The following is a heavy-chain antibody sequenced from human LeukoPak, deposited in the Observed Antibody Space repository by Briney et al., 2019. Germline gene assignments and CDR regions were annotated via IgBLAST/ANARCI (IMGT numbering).Heavy chain of an antibody. D-gene: IGHD4-17*01. CDR1: GFTFSSYS. CDR2: ISSSSSYI. Sequence: GRSLRLSCAASGFTFSSYSMNWVRQAPGKGLEWVSSISSSSSYIYYADSVKGRFTISRDNAKNSLYLQMNSLRAEDTAVYYCARENDYGDYELDPWGQGTLVTVSS. V-gene: IGHV3-21*01. CDR3: ARENDYGDYELDP. J-gene: IGHJ5*02.